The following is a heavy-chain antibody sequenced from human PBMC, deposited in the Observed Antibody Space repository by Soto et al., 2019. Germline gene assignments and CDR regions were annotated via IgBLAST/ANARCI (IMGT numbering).Heavy chain of an antibody. D-gene: IGHD1-26*01. CDR2: ISGSGGST. Sequence: GGSLRLSCAASGFTFSSYAMSWVRQAPGKGLEWVSAISGSGGSTYYADSVKGRFTISRDNSKNTLYLQMNSLRAEDTSVYYCAKDGGSYYYYYGMDVWGQGTTVTVSS. CDR3: AKDGGSYYYYYGMDV. CDR1: GFTFSSYA. V-gene: IGHV3-23*01. J-gene: IGHJ6*02.